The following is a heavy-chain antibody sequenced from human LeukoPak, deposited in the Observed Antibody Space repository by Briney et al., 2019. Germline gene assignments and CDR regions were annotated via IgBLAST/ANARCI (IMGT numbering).Heavy chain of an antibody. Sequence: SSETLSLTCAVSGGSISSGGYSWSWIRQPPGKGLEWIGYIYYSGSTNYNPSLKSRVTISVDTSKNQFSLKLSSVTAADTAVYYCARVRPIAAAETNWFDPWGQGTLVTVSS. V-gene: IGHV4-61*08. J-gene: IGHJ5*02. D-gene: IGHD6-13*01. CDR3: ARVRPIAAAETNWFDP. CDR1: GGSISSGGYS. CDR2: IYYSGST.